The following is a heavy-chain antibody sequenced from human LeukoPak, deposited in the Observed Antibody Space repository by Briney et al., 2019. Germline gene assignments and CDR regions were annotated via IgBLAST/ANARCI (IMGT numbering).Heavy chain of an antibody. Sequence: SETLSLTCTVSGGSISSSSYYWGWIRQPPGMGLEWIGSIYYSGSTYYNPSLKSRVTISVDTSKNQFSLKLSSVTAADTAVYYCARERYSSGCPDYWGQGTLVTVSS. CDR2: IYYSGST. J-gene: IGHJ4*02. D-gene: IGHD6-19*01. CDR1: GGSISSSSYY. CDR3: ARERYSSGCPDY. V-gene: IGHV4-39*02.